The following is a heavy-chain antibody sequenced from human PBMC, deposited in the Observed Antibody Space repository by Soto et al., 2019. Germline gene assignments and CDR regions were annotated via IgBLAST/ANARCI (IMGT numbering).Heavy chain of an antibody. CDR2: INGRGDET. J-gene: IGHJ4*02. Sequence: VGSLRLSCASSVFTFSDYAMTCVRHSPGKWLEWLSSINGRGDETFYMDSVKGRFTISRDNAKNTLYLHMSSLRAGDTATYFCARAYNELDRLDQFKFWGLGTLGNVSP. D-gene: IGHD1-20*01. CDR1: VFTFSDYA. CDR3: ARAYNELDRLDQFKF. V-gene: IGHV3-23*01.